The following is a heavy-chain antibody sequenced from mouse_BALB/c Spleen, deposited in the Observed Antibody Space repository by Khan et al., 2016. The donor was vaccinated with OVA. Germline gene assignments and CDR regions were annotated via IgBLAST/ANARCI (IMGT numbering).Heavy chain of an antibody. J-gene: IGHJ4*01. Sequence: QVQLQQSGAELARPGASVKMSCKASGYTFTGYSMPWIKQRPGQGLEWIGYISPSNAYTNYNQKLKDKATLTADKSSSTAYMQLSSLTSEDSAVYYCARDFHYYGSRGALDYWGQGTSVTVSS. D-gene: IGHD1-1*01. CDR1: GYTFTGYS. CDR2: ISPSNAYT. V-gene: IGHV1-4*01. CDR3: ARDFHYYGSRGALDY.